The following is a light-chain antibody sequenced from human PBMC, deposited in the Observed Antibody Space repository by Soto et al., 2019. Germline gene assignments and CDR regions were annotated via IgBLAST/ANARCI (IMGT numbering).Light chain of an antibody. CDR3: QQYNSDSRT. CDR1: QSIGTW. V-gene: IGKV1-5*03. CDR2: KAS. J-gene: IGKJ1*01. Sequence: DIQMTQSPSTLSASVGDRVTITCRASQSIGTWLAWYQQKPGKAPNLLIYKASSLESGVPSSFSGGGSVTEFTLSISSLQPDDFATYYCQQYNSDSRTFGQGTKVEIK.